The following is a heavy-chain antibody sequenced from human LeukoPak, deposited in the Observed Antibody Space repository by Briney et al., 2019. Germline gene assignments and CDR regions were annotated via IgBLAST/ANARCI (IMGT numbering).Heavy chain of an antibody. D-gene: IGHD1-1*01. J-gene: IGHJ4*02. V-gene: IGHV3-73*01. CDR1: GFTFSGSA. CDR3: TTRTTGTTSRYTDY. CDR2: IRSKVNTYAT. Sequence: GGSLKLSCAGSGFTFSGSAIHWVRQASGKGLEWVGRIRSKVNTYATAYAASVKGRFTFSRDDSKNTPYLQMNSLKTEDTAVYYCTTRTTGTTSRYTDYWGQGTLVTVSS.